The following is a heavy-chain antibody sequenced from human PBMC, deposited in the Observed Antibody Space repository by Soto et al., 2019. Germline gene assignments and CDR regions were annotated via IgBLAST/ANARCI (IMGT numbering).Heavy chain of an antibody. CDR1: GFTFSNYA. CDR3: ANRPLTAAGFDY. V-gene: IGHV3-23*01. D-gene: IGHD6-13*01. CDR2: ITGSGGGT. Sequence: EVQLLESGGGLVQPGGSLRLSCAAPGFTFSNYAMTWVRQAPGKGLEWVSVITGSGGGTYFVDSVKGRFTISRDNSKNTVYLQMNSLRAEDTAVYYCANRPLTAAGFDYWGQGTLVTVSS. J-gene: IGHJ4*02.